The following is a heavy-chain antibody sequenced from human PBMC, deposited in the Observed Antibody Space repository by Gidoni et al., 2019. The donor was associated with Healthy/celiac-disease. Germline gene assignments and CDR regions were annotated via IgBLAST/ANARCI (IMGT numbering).Heavy chain of an antibody. D-gene: IGHD3-9*01. CDR3: ARGPNNYDILTGYSKKGKIDY. CDR1: GGPSRGYY. Sequence: VQLQQWGAGLLKPPETLSRTRAVHGGPSRGYYCSRIRQRPGKGLEWIGEINQSGSTNYNPSLKSRVTISVDTSKNQFSLKLSSVTAADTAVYYCARGPNNYDILTGYSKKGKIDYWGQGTLVTVSS. CDR2: INQSGST. J-gene: IGHJ4*02. V-gene: IGHV4-34*01.